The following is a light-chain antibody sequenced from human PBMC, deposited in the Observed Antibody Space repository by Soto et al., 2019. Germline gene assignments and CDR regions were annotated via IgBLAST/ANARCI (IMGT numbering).Light chain of an antibody. CDR2: DAS. CDR3: QQYECYLGT. Sequence: VRVTKWPATVSASVGDTVTITCRASQSVAGWLAWYQQKPGTAPTLLIYDASALPRGAPSRFSGSGSGTEFTLTISSLQPDDFATHYCQQYECYLGTFGKGTKVDIK. V-gene: IGKV1-5*01. J-gene: IGKJ1*01. CDR1: QSVAGW.